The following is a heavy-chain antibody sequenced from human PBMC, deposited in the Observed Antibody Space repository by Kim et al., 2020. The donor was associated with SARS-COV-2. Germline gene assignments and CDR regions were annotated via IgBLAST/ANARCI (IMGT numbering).Heavy chain of an antibody. Sequence: SETLSLTCTVSGGSISSYYWSWIRQPPGKGLEWIGYIYYSGSTNYNPSLKSRVTISVDTSKNQFSLKLSSVTGADTAVYYWARGYSGFDIDFWGQGTLVPVSS. D-gene: IGHD5-12*01. CDR1: GGSISSYY. CDR2: IYYSGST. J-gene: IGHJ4*02. V-gene: IGHV4-59*13. CDR3: ARGYSGFDIDF.